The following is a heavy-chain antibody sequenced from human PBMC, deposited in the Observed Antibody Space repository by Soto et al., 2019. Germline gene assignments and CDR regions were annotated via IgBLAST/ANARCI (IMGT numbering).Heavy chain of an antibody. D-gene: IGHD3-10*01. CDR1: GFTFSRYA. V-gene: IGHV3-23*01. CDR3: ASSSGDLDVYGMDI. CDR2: VTGGGHTT. Sequence: GGSLRLSCAASGFTFSRYAMSWVRQAPGKGLEWVSTVTGGGHTTYNADSVNGRFTISRDNSKNTLYLQMNNLRAEDTAIYYCASSSGDLDVYGMDIWGPGTTVTVSS. J-gene: IGHJ6*02.